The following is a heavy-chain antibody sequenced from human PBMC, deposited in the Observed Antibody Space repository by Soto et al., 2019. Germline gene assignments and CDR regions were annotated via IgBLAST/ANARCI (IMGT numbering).Heavy chain of an antibody. CDR2: ISASGGTA. Sequence: EVQLLESGGGLIQPGGSLRLSCAASGFTFSSYAMSWVRQAPGKGLEWVSSISASGGTANLADSVEGRCTISRANSKSTLYLQMNSLRDEDTAVYYCAKLTYPSDSTGYYYERVSGWIDSWGQGTLVTVSS. J-gene: IGHJ5*01. V-gene: IGHV3-23*01. D-gene: IGHD3-22*01. CDR3: AKLTYPSDSTGYYYERVSGWIDS. CDR1: GFTFSSYA.